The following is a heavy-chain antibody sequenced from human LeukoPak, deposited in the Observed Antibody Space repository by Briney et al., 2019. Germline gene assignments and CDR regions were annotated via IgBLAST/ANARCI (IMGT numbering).Heavy chain of an antibody. CDR1: GFTFSSYS. CDR2: ISSSSSYI. V-gene: IGHV3-21*01. Sequence: PGGSLRLSCAASGFTFSSYSMNWVRQAPGKGLEWVSSISSSSSYIYYADSVKGRFTISRDSAKNSLYLQMNSLRAEDTAVYYCARDNIADFDYWGQGTLVTVSS. CDR3: ARDNIADFDY. D-gene: IGHD6-13*01. J-gene: IGHJ4*02.